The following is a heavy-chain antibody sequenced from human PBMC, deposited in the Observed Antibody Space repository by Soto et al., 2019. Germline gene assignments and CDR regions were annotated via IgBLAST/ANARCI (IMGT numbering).Heavy chain of an antibody. CDR1: GYTFTSYG. Sequence: ASVKVSCKASGYTFTSYGISWVRQAPGQGLEWMGWISAYNGNTNYAQKLQGRVTMTTDTSTSTAYMELRSLRSDDTAVYYCAREVRWLVAQTIYYFDYWGQGTLVTVSS. CDR3: AREVRWLVAQTIYYFDY. D-gene: IGHD6-19*01. J-gene: IGHJ4*02. CDR2: ISAYNGNT. V-gene: IGHV1-18*01.